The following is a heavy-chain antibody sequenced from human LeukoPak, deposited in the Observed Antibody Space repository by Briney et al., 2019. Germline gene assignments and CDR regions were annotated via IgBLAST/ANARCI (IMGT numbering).Heavy chain of an antibody. D-gene: IGHD5-18*01. J-gene: IGHJ3*02. CDR3: AKGGYTYGHAFDI. CDR1: GFTFSSYW. CDR2: IKQDGSEK. V-gene: IGHV3-7*01. Sequence: GSLRLSCAASGFTFSSYWMSWVRQAPGKGLEWVANIKQDGSEKYYVDSVKGRFTISRDNSKNTLFLQMNSLRAEDTAVYYCAKGGYTYGHAFDIWGQGTLVAVSS.